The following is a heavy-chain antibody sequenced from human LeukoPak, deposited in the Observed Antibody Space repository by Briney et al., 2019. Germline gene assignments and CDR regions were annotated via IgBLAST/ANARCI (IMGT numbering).Heavy chain of an antibody. Sequence: AGGSLRLSCAASGFTFSSYSMNWVRQAPGKGLEWVSYISSSSSTIYYADSVKGRFTISRDNAKNSLYLQMNSLRDEDTAVYYCARGKIGYCSGGSCYNYYYGMDVWGQGTTVTVSS. J-gene: IGHJ6*02. CDR2: ISSSSSTI. CDR1: GFTFSSYS. CDR3: ARGKIGYCSGGSCYNYYYGMDV. D-gene: IGHD2-15*01. V-gene: IGHV3-48*02.